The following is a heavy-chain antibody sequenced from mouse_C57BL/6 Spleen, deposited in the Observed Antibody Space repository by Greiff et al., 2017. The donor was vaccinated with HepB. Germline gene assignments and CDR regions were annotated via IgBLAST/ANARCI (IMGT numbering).Heavy chain of an antibody. CDR3: ARSTGTRGFDY. CDR1: GYAFTNYL. D-gene: IGHD4-1*01. Sequence: VQLQQSGAELVRPGTSVKVSCKASGYAFTNYLIEWVKQRPGQGLEWIGVINPGSGGTNYNEKFKGKATLTADKSSSTAYMQLSSLTSEDSAVYFCARSTGTRGFDYWGQGTTLTVSS. J-gene: IGHJ2*01. V-gene: IGHV1-54*01. CDR2: INPGSGGT.